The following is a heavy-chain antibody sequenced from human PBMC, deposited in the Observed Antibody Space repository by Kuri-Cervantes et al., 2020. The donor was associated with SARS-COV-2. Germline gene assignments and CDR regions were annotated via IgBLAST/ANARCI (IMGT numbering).Heavy chain of an antibody. V-gene: IGHV1-69*05. CDR1: GGTFSSYA. CDR3: AREDYDFWSGYSDY. Sequence: SVKVSCKASGGTFSSYAISWVRQAPGQGLEWMGGIIPIFGTANYAQKFQGRVTITTDESTSTAYMELSSLRSDDTAVYYCAREDYDFWSGYSDYWGQGTLVTVSS. CDR2: IIPIFGTA. J-gene: IGHJ4*02. D-gene: IGHD3-3*01.